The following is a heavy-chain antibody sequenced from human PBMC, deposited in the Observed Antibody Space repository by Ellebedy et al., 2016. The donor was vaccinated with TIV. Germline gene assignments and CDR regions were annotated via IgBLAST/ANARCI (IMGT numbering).Heavy chain of an antibody. Sequence: SVKVSXXASGGTFSSYAISWVRQAPGQGLEWMGGIIPIFGTANYAQKFQGRVTITADKSTSTAYMELSSLRSEDTAVYYCARAKGGYSGYDLSYYYGMDVWGQGTTVTVSS. J-gene: IGHJ6*02. CDR3: ARAKGGYSGYDLSYYYGMDV. D-gene: IGHD5-12*01. CDR2: IIPIFGTA. V-gene: IGHV1-69*06. CDR1: GGTFSSYA.